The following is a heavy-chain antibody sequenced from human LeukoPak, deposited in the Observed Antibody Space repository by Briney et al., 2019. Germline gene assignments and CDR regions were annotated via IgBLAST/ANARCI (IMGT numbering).Heavy chain of an antibody. V-gene: IGHV1-2*02. CDR3: ARAAGTLWFDP. CDR1: GYSFSTYG. CDR2: INPNSGGT. Sequence: ASVKVSCKASGYSFSTYGINWVRQAPGQGLEWMGWINPNSGGTNYAQKFQGRVTMTRDTSISTAYMELSRLRSDDTAVYYCARAAGTLWFDPWGQGTLVTVSS. D-gene: IGHD6-13*01. J-gene: IGHJ5*02.